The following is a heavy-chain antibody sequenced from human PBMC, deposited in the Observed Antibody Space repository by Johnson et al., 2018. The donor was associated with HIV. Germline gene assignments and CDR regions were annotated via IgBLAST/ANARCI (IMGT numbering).Heavy chain of an antibody. V-gene: IGHV3-33*01. Sequence: VQLVESGGGVVQPGRFLRLSCAASGFSFSGYGMHWVRQAPGKGLEWVAVIWYDDSNEYYGESVKGRFTISRDNSKNTLYLQMSCLRAEDTAVYYCATSGSHFAFGIWGQGTMVTVSS. J-gene: IGHJ3*02. CDR3: ATSGSHFAFGI. D-gene: IGHD1-26*01. CDR2: IWYDDSNE. CDR1: GFSFSGYG.